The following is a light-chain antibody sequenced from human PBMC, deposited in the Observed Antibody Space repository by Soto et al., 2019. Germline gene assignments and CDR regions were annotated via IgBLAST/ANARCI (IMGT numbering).Light chain of an antibody. CDR1: QSISSY. V-gene: IGKV1-9*01. J-gene: IGKJ5*01. CDR3: QQLLSYPIT. Sequence: DIHMTQSPSSLSASVGDRVTITFRASQSISSYLNWYQQKPGKAPKLLIYAASSLQSGVPSRFSGSGSGTSFTLTISSLQPEDFATYYCQQLLSYPITFGQGTRLEIK. CDR2: AAS.